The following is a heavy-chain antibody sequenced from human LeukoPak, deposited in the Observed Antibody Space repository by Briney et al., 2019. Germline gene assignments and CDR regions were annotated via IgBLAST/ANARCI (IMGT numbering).Heavy chain of an antibody. J-gene: IGHJ6*04. CDR2: IYSSGST. Sequence: SETLSLTCNVSGGSISSGSNYWGWIRQPPGKTLEWIGSIYSSGSTYYNPSLKSRVIILIDTSKNHFSLTLSSVTAADTAVYYCARDVDVWGKGTTVTVSS. CDR3: ARDVDV. V-gene: IGHV4-39*07. CDR1: GGSISSGSNY.